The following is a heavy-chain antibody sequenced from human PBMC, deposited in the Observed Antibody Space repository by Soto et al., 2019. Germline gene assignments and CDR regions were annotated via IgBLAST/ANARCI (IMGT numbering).Heavy chain of an antibody. CDR3: ARDRVRGVSGSFDY. D-gene: IGHD3-10*01. V-gene: IGHV1-3*01. Sequence: QVQLVQSGAEVKKPGASVKVSCKASGYTFTSYAMHWVRQAPGQRLEWMGWFNAGNGNTKYSQKFQGRVTITRDTSASTAYMELSSLRSEDTAVYYCARDRVRGVSGSFDYWGQGTLVTVSS. J-gene: IGHJ4*02. CDR2: FNAGNGNT. CDR1: GYTFTSYA.